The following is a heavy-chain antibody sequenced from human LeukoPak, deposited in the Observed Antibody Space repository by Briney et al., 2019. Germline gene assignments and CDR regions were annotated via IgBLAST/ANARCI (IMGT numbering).Heavy chain of an antibody. V-gene: IGHV4-38-2*02. J-gene: IGHJ5*02. CDR1: GYSIGSGYY. Sequence: SETLSLTCTVSGYSIGSGYYWGWIRPPPGKGLEWIGHIYTSGSTNYNPSLQSRVTISVDTSKNQFSLKLSSVTAADTAVYSCARVRYYYGSIDPWGQGTLVTVSS. CDR3: ARVRYYYGSIDP. D-gene: IGHD3-10*01. CDR2: IYTSGST.